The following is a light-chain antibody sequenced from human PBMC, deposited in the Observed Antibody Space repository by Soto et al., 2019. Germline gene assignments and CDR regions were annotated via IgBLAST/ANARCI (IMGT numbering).Light chain of an antibody. Sequence: EIVLTQSPGTLSLSPGERATLACRASQSVSSSYLAWYQQKPGQYPRLLIYGASIRATGIPDRFSGSGSGTDFTRTISRLEPADFAVSYCQQYGSSPPITFGQGTKLDIK. CDR2: GAS. J-gene: IGKJ2*01. CDR3: QQYGSSPPIT. V-gene: IGKV3-20*01. CDR1: QSVSSSY.